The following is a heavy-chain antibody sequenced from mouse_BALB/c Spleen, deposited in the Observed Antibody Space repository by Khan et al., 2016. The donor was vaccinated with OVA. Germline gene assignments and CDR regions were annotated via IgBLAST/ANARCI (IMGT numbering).Heavy chain of an antibody. D-gene: IGHD1-1*02. CDR3: AKGLWSYYFALDY. V-gene: IGHV2-6-5*01. Sequence: QVQLKQSGPGLVAPSQSLSITCTVSGFSLSDYGVSWIRQPPGKGLEWLGVIWGGGNTYYNSALKSRLSISKDNSKSQVFLKMNSLQTDDTAIYXCAKGLWSYYFALDYWGQGTSVTVSS. CDR2: IWGGGNT. CDR1: GFSLSDYG. J-gene: IGHJ4*01.